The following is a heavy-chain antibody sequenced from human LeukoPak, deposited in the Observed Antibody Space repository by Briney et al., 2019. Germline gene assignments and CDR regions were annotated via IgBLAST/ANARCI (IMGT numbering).Heavy chain of an antibody. D-gene: IGHD3-10*01. CDR3: ARAGTLWFGESRIEY. J-gene: IGHJ4*02. V-gene: IGHV3-7*03. Sequence: GGSLRLSCAASGFTFSSYWMSWVRQAPGKGLEWVANIEQGGSEKHYLDSVKGRFTISRDNAKNSLYLQMNSLRAEDTAVYYCARAGTLWFGESRIEYWGQGTLVTVSS. CDR1: GFTFSSYW. CDR2: IEQGGSEK.